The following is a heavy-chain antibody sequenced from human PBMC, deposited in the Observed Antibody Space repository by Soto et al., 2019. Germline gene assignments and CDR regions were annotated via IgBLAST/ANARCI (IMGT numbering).Heavy chain of an antibody. D-gene: IGHD3-3*01. J-gene: IGHJ4*02. CDR1: GGSISSSSYY. Sequence: SETLSLTCTVSGGSISSSSYYWGWIRQPPGKGLEWIGSIYYSGSTYYNPSLKRRVTISVDTSKNQFSLKLSSVTAADTAVYYCARCYDFWSGYYDYWGQGTLVTVSS. CDR3: ARCYDFWSGYYDY. CDR2: IYYSGST. V-gene: IGHV4-39*01.